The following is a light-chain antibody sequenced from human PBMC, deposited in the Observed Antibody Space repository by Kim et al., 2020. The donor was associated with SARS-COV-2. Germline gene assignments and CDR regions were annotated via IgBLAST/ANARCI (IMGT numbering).Light chain of an antibody. CDR3: QVWDSSSDHWV. CDR1: NIGSKS. CDR2: YDS. Sequence: APGKTAGITCGGNNIGSKSVHWYQKKPGQAPVLVIYYDSDRPSGIPERFSGSNAGNTATLTISRVEAGDEADYYCQVWDSSSDHWVFGGGTKLTVL. V-gene: IGLV3-21*04. J-gene: IGLJ3*02.